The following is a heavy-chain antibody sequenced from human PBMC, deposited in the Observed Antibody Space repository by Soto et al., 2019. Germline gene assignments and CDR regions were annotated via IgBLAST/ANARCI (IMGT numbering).Heavy chain of an antibody. J-gene: IGHJ4*02. V-gene: IGHV3-30*18. CDR2: ISYDATKK. CDR3: GKQAPAGWHFFDT. Sequence: PGGSLRLSCAASRFTFRTYGMHWVRQTPGEGLKWVAGISYDATKKYYADSVKGRFTISRDNSKNTLYLQMDSLRTEDTAVYYCGKQAPAGWHFFDTWGQGTLVTVSS. D-gene: IGHD6-19*01. CDR1: RFTFRTYG.